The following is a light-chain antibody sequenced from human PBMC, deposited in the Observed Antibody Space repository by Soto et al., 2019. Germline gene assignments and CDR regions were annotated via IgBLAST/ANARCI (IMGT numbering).Light chain of an antibody. CDR3: QQYDDVPYS. CDR2: DAS. J-gene: IGKJ2*01. V-gene: IGKV1-33*01. Sequence: DIQMTQSPSSLSASVGDRVAITCQASQDISSFLNWYQHKPGRAPKLLIYDASSLVTGVPSRFSGSGSGTEFNLTISSLQPEDIATYSCQQYDDVPYSFGQGTKLDIK. CDR1: QDISSF.